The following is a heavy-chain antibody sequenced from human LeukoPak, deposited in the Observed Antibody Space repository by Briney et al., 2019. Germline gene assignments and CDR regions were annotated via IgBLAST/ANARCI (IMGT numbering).Heavy chain of an antibody. D-gene: IGHD2-2*01. J-gene: IGHJ4*02. CDR2: IIPIFGTA. CDR3: ASRLYCSNTRCRNFPFAY. V-gene: IGHV1-69*13. CDR1: GGTFSSYA. Sequence: SVKVSCKASGGTFSSYAINWVRQAPGQGLEWMGGIIPIFGTANYAQKFQDRVTITADESTSTAYMELSSLRSGDTAIYYCASRLYCSNTRCRNFPFAYWGQGTLVTVSS.